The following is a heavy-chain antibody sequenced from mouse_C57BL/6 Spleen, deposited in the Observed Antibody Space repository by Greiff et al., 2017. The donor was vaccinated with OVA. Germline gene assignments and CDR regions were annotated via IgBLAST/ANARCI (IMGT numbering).Heavy chain of an antibody. CDR2: IYPGDGDT. CDR1: GYAFSSSW. D-gene: IGHD2-5*01. V-gene: IGHV1-82*01. J-gene: IGHJ2*01. CDR3: AREDYYSNYVDY. Sequence: QVQLQQSGPELVKPGASVKISCKASGYAFSSSWMNWVKQRPGKGLEWIGRIYPGDGDTNYNGKFKGKATLTADKSSSTAYMQLSSLTSEDYAVYYCAREDYYSNYVDYWGQGTTLTVAS.